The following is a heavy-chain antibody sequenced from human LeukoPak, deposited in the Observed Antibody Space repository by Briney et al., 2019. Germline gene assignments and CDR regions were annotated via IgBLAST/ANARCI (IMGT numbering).Heavy chain of an antibody. CDR3: ARDPGATNAFDI. V-gene: IGHV4-59*01. Sequence: SETLSLTCTVSGGSISSYYWSWIRQPPGKGLEWIGYIYYSGSTNCNPSLKSRVTISVDTSKNQFSLKLSSVTAADTAVYYCARDPGATNAFDIWGQGTMLTASS. CDR1: GGSISSYY. D-gene: IGHD1-26*01. CDR2: IYYSGST. J-gene: IGHJ3*02.